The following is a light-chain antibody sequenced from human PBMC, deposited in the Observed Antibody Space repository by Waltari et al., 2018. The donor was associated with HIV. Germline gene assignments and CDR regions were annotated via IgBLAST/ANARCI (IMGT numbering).Light chain of an antibody. J-gene: IGLJ2*01. V-gene: IGLV3-1*01. CDR1: ALPRRY. Sequence: SSELTQPPSVSVSPGQTASIACAGDALPRRYVSGYQKRPGQSPVLVVFQDGKRPSGIPERFSGSNSGNTATLTISGTQAMDEADYFCQAWAGGTGSEGVFGGGTKLTVL. CDR3: QAWAGGTGSEGV. CDR2: QDG.